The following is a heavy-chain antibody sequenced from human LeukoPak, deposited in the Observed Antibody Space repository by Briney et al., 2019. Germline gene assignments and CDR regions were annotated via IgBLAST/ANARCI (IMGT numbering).Heavy chain of an antibody. V-gene: IGHV1-46*01. J-gene: IGHJ6*02. Sequence: ASVRVSCKASGYTFTDYYMHWVRQAPGQGLEWMGIINPSGGSTSYAQKFQGRVTMTRDTSTSTVYMELSSLRSEDTAVYYCARDERYFDWLAIPYYYYYGMDVWGQGTTVTVSS. CDR1: GYTFTDYY. CDR2: INPSGGST. CDR3: ARDERYFDWLAIPYYYYYGMDV. D-gene: IGHD3-9*01.